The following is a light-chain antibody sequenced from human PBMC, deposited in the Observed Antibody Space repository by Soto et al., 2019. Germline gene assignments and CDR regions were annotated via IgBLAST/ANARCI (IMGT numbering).Light chain of an antibody. Sequence: QAVLTQSSSASASLGSSVKVTCTLSSGRSTYTIAWHQQQPGKAPRYLMKLESSGTYNKGSGVPDRFSGSSSGADRYLTISNLQFEDEAAYYCETWDSNTQVFGGGTKLTVL. CDR1: SGRSTYT. CDR2: LESSGTY. J-gene: IGLJ2*01. V-gene: IGLV4-60*02. CDR3: ETWDSNTQV.